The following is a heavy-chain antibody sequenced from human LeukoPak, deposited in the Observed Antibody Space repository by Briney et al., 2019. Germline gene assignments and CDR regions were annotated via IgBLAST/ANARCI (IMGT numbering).Heavy chain of an antibody. CDR2: ISSSSSYI. CDR3: ARDEGYCSGGSCTGYFDY. J-gene: IGHJ4*02. Sequence: GGSLRLSCAASGFAFSSYSMNWVRQAPGKGLEWVSTISSSSSYIYYADSVKGRFTVSRDNAKNSLYLQMNSLRADDTAVYYCARDEGYCSGGSCTGYFDYWGQGTLVTVSS. D-gene: IGHD2-15*01. CDR1: GFAFSSYS. V-gene: IGHV3-21*01.